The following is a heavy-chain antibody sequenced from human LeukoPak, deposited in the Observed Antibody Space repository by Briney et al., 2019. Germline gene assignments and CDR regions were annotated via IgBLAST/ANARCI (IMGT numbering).Heavy chain of an antibody. D-gene: IGHD2-2*01. CDR1: GGTFSSYA. V-gene: IGHV1-69*05. J-gene: IGHJ4*02. Sequence: EASVKVSCKASGGTFSSYAISWVRQAPGQGLEWMGGIIPIFGTANYAQKFQGRVTITTDESTSTAYMELSSLRSEDTAVYYCARIYCSSTSCYPILDYWGQGTLVTVSS. CDR2: IIPIFGTA. CDR3: ARIYCSSTSCYPILDY.